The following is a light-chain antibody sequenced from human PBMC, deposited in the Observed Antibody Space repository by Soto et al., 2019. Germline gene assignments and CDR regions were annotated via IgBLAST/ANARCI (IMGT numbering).Light chain of an antibody. CDR3: QQYGSSLTWT. Sequence: EIVLTQSPGTLSLSPGERATLSCRASQSVSSDSLAWFQQKPGRAPRLLIYGASSRATGIPDRFSGSGSGTDFTLTISRLEPEDFAVYYCQQYGSSLTWTFGQGTKVDIK. V-gene: IGKV3-20*01. J-gene: IGKJ1*01. CDR2: GAS. CDR1: QSVSSDS.